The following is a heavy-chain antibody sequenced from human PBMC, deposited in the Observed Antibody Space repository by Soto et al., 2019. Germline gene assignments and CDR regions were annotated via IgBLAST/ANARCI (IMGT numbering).Heavy chain of an antibody. V-gene: IGHV4-30-4*01. CDR3: ASKYCGGGSCSSDY. J-gene: IGHJ4*02. CDR2: TYYGGGT. Sequence: QVQLQESGPGLVKPSQTLSLTCTVSGGSISSGDYYWSWIRQPPGKGLEWIGYTYYGGGTSYNPSLKSRVTISADTSTNQFSLKVSSVTAADTAVYYCASKYCGGGSCSSDYWGQGTLVTVSS. CDR1: GGSISSGDYY. D-gene: IGHD2-15*01.